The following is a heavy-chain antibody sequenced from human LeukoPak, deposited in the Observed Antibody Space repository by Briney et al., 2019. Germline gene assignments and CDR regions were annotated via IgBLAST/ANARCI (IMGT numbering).Heavy chain of an antibody. CDR2: IKKDGSQK. CDR1: GFTFSDKW. D-gene: IGHD1-26*01. V-gene: IGHV3-7*03. J-gene: IGHJ5*02. CDR3: ARVGWELLNLHFDP. Sequence: GGSLRLSCVASGFTFSDKWMSWVRQAPGKGPEWVASIKKDGSQKYYVDSVKGRFTISRDNAQNSLYLQMNSLRVEDTAIYSCARVGWELLNLHFDPWGQGTLVTVSS.